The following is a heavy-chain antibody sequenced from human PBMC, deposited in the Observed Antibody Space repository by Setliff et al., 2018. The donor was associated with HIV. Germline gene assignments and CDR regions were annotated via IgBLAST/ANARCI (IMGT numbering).Heavy chain of an antibody. CDR3: ARVADYDLTSYYFFDY. CDR1: RGSLSSGGYY. Sequence: SETLSLTCSVFRGSLSSGGYYWSWIRQHPGKGLEWIGYVFHTGITYQNPSLESRLSMSVDTSQNRFSLRLTSVTAADTAVYYCARVADYDLTSYYFFDYWGRGTLVTVSS. J-gene: IGHJ4*02. D-gene: IGHD3-9*01. CDR2: VFHTGIT. V-gene: IGHV4-31*03.